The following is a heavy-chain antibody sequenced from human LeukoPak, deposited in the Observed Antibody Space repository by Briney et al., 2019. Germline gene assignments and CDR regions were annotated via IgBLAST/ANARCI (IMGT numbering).Heavy chain of an antibody. D-gene: IGHD3-22*01. J-gene: IGHJ4*02. CDR2: TYYSGST. V-gene: IGHV4-31*03. CDR3: ARVAYYDSSGYQNFDY. CDR1: GGSISSGGYY. Sequence: SETLSLTCTVSGGSISSGGYYWSWIRQHPGKGLEWIGYTYYSGSTYYNPSLKSRVTISVDTSKNQFSLKLSSVTAADTAVYYCARVAYYDSSGYQNFDYWGQGTLVTVSS.